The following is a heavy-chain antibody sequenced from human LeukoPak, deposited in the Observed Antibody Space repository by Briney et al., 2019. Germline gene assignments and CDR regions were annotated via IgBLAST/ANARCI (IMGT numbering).Heavy chain of an antibody. V-gene: IGHV4-4*07. J-gene: IGHJ4*02. CDR3: ASSYCSRGSCYGGNFDY. Sequence: PSETLSLTCSVSGGSISVYYWSWIRQPPGKGLEWIGRIYNSGITNYNPSLKSRVTMSVDTSKSQFSLKLRSVTAADTAVYYCASSYCSRGSCYGGNFDYWGQGTLVTVSS. D-gene: IGHD2-15*01. CDR1: GGSISVYY. CDR2: IYNSGIT.